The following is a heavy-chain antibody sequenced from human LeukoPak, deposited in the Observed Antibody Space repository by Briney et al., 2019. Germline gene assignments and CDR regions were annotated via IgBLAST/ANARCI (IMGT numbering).Heavy chain of an antibody. CDR3: ARDRGQWLDLLGVCDY. Sequence: GASVKVSCKXSGYTFTGYYMHWVRQAPGQGLEWMGGINPNSGGTNYAQKFQGRVTMTRDTSISTAYMELSRLRSDDTAVYYCARDRGQWLDLLGVCDYWGQGTLVTVSS. J-gene: IGHJ4*02. CDR1: GYTFTGYY. V-gene: IGHV1-2*02. D-gene: IGHD6-19*01. CDR2: INPNSGGT.